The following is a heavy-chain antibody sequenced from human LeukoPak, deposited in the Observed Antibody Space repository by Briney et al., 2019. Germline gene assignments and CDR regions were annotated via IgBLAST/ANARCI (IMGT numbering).Heavy chain of an antibody. CDR3: AKVPHYYYDSSGYYW. V-gene: IGHV3-23*01. Sequence: GGSLRLSCAASGFTFSSYSLSWVRQPPGKGLEWVSAISVICGSTYYADSVKGWFTISRDNSKNTLHLQMNSLRAEDTAVYYCAKVPHYYYDSSGYYWGGQGTLVTVSS. CDR1: GFTFSSYS. D-gene: IGHD3-22*01. J-gene: IGHJ4*02. CDR2: ISVICGST.